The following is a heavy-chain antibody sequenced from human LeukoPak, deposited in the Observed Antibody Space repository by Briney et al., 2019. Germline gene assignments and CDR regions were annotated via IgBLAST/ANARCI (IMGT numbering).Heavy chain of an antibody. D-gene: IGHD3-10*01. CDR2: INPGGSGT. V-gene: IGHV3-23*01. Sequence: GGSLRLSCKASGFTFSSYPMSWVRQAPGKGLEWVATINPGGSGTFYADSVKGRFTISRDNPKNTLYLQMNTLRAEDTAVYYCAKAATFTMVRGVILYYFDYWGQGILVTVSS. J-gene: IGHJ4*02. CDR1: GFTFSSYP. CDR3: AKAATFTMVRGVILYYFDY.